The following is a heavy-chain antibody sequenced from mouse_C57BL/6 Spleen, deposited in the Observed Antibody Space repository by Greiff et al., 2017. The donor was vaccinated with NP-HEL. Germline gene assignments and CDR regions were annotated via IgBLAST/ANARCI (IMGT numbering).Heavy chain of an antibody. CDR3: ARYEGYSNYVFDY. CDR1: GFTFPDYY. V-gene: IGHV7-3*01. CDR2: IRNKANGYTT. Sequence: EVQGVESGGGLVQPGGSLSLSCAASGFTFPDYYMSWVRQPPGKALEWLGFIRNKANGYTTEYSASVKGRFTISRDNSQSILYLQMNALRAEDSATYYCARYEGYSNYVFDYWGQGTTLTVSS. D-gene: IGHD2-5*01. J-gene: IGHJ2*01.